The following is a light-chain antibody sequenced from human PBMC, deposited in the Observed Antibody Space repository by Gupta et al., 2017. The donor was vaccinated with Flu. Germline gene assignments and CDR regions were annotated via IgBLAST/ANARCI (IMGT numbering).Light chain of an antibody. CDR2: EVR. Sequence: ITISCTGTSSDVGSYNLVSWYQQHPGKAPKLMIYEVRKRPSGVSNRFSGSKSGNTASLTISGLQAEDEADYYCCSYAGSSTWVFGGGTKLTVL. CDR1: SSDVGSYNL. J-gene: IGLJ3*02. CDR3: CSYAGSSTWV. V-gene: IGLV2-23*02.